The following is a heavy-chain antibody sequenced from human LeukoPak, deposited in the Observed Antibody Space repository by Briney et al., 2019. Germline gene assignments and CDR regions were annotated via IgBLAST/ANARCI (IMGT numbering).Heavy chain of an antibody. CDR1: GGSISSYY. D-gene: IGHD3-10*01. J-gene: IGHJ4*02. Sequence: KPSETLSLTCTVSGGSISSYYWNWIRQPPGKGVEGIGYIYYSGSTSYNPSLTSPVTMSVDPSNNQFSLKLSSVTAADTAVYYCASAVRDGRFDYWGQGTLVTVSS. V-gene: IGHV4-59*01. CDR3: ASAVRDGRFDY. CDR2: IYYSGST.